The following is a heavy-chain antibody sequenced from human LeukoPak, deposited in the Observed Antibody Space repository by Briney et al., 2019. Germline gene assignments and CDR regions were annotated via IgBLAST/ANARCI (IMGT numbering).Heavy chain of an antibody. J-gene: IGHJ4*02. Sequence: GGSLRLSCAASGFTFSTYWMSWVRQAPGKGLEWVASVKQDGRETYYVDSVKGRFTISRDNAKNSLYLQMNSRRAEDTAVYDCARDRATYWGQRTLITVSS. CDR3: ARDRATY. V-gene: IGHV3-7*01. CDR1: GFTFSTYW. CDR2: VKQDGRET.